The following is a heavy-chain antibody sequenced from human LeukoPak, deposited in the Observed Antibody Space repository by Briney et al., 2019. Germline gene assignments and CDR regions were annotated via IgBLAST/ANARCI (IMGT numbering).Heavy chain of an antibody. D-gene: IGHD3-10*01. J-gene: IGHJ3*02. CDR2: IYYSGST. CDR3: ARHLRGSGLKDAFDI. V-gene: IGHV4-39*01. Sequence: SETLSLTCTVSGGSISSSSYYWGWIRQPPGKGLEWIGSIYYSGSTYYNPSLKSRVTISVDTSKNQFSLKLSSVTAADTAVYYCARHLRGSGLKDAFDIWGQGTMVTVSS. CDR1: GGSISSSSYY.